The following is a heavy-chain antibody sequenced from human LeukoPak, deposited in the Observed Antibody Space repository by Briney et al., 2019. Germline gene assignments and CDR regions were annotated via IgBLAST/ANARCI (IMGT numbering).Heavy chain of an antibody. Sequence: GGSLRLSCASSGFTFSDYFMSWIRQAPGKGLESVSYISGSSSYTNYADSVKGRFTISRDNAKNSLYLQMNSLRAEDTAVYYCARIRGYSYGIDYWGQGTLVTVSS. CDR1: GFTFSDYF. V-gene: IGHV3-11*03. J-gene: IGHJ4*02. CDR2: ISGSSSYT. CDR3: ARIRGYSYGIDY. D-gene: IGHD5-18*01.